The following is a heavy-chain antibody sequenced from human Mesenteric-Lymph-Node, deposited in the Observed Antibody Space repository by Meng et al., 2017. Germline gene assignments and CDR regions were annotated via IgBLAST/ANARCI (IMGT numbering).Heavy chain of an antibody. V-gene: IGHV1-18*01. J-gene: IGHJ4*02. Sequence: ASVKVSCKASGNTFTSFAFSWVRRAPGQGLEWMGWISAYNGNSKYSQRLQDRVTMTTDTSTSTAYMELGSLRSDDTAVYYCARTAFFDYWGQGTLVTVSS. CDR3: ARTAFFDY. CDR2: ISAYNGNS. D-gene: IGHD2-21*02. CDR1: GNTFTSFA.